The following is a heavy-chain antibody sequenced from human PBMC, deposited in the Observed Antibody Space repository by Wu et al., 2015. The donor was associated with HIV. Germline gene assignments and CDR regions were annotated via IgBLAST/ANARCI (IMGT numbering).Heavy chain of an antibody. Sequence: QVQLVQSGAEVKKPGASVKVSCKASGYTFTSYYMHWVRQAPGQGLEWMGIINPSGGSTSYAQKFQGRVTMTRDTSTSTVYMELSSLRSEDTAVYYCARGGDSSGYRPDAFDIWGQGTMVTVSS. V-gene: IGHV1-46*01. CDR2: INPSGGST. CDR1: GYTFTSYY. D-gene: IGHD3-22*01. J-gene: IGHJ3*02. CDR3: ARGGDSSGYRPDAFDI.